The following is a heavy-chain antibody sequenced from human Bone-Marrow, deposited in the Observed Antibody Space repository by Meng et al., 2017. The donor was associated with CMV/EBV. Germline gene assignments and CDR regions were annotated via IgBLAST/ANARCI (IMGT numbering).Heavy chain of an antibody. CDR2: IYSGGST. CDR1: GFTVSSNY. V-gene: IGHV3-53*01. D-gene: IGHD3-3*01. J-gene: IGHJ5*02. CDR3: ARLTILKDDWFDP. Sequence: GGSLRLSCAASGFTVSSNYMSWVRQAPGEGLEWVSVIYSGGSTYYADSVKGRFTISRDNSKNTLYLQMNSLRAEDTAVYYCARLTILKDDWFDPWGQGTRVTVSS.